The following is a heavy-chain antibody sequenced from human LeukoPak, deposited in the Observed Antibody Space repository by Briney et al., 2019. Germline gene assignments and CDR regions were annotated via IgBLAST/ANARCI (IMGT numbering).Heavy chain of an antibody. D-gene: IGHD2-21*02. J-gene: IGHJ5*02. V-gene: IGHV4-59*12. CDR3: ASQYCGGDCYSPHNWFDP. CDR1: GGSISSYY. CDR2: IYYSGST. Sequence: SETLSLTCTVSGGSISSYYWSWIRQPPGKGLEWIGYIYYSGSTNYNPSLKSRVTISVDTSKNQFSLKLSSVTAADTAVYYCASQYCGGDCYSPHNWFDPWGQGTLVTVSS.